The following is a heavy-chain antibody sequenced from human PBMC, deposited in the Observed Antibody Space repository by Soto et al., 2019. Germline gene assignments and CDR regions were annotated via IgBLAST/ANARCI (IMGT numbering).Heavy chain of an antibody. Sequence: GGSLRLSCAASGFTVSSNYMSWVRQAPGKGLEWVSVIYSGGSTYYADSVKGRFTISRDNSKNTLYLQMNSLRAEDTAVYYCARTRGPRSYYYGMDVWGQGTTVTVSS. CDR3: ARTRGPRSYYYGMDV. CDR1: GFTVSSNY. V-gene: IGHV3-53*01. J-gene: IGHJ6*02. CDR2: IYSGGST.